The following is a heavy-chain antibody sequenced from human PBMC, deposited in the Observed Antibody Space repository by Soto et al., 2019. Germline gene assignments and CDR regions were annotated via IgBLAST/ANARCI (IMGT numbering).Heavy chain of an antibody. CDR1: GFSFRTYA. Sequence: GESLKISCAASGFSFRTYAMPWVRQAPGKGLEWISTISVSGGRNYYSESMKGPFTISRDNSKNTLSLQMNSVRVEDADLYYCAKVKQQLELNAFDIWGQGTMVTVSS. D-gene: IGHD6-13*01. CDR3: AKVKQQLELNAFDI. CDR2: ISVSGGRN. J-gene: IGHJ3*02. V-gene: IGHV3-23*01.